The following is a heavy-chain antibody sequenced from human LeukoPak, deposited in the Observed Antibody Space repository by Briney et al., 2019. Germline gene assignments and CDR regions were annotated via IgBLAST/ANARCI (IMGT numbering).Heavy chain of an antibody. V-gene: IGHV4-4*07. Sequence: SETLSLTCTVSGGSISSYYWSWIRQPAGKGLEWIGRIYTSGSTNYNPSLKSRVTMSVDTSKNQFSLKLSSVTAADTAVYYCAREKAWVLWFGEYPHWFDPWGQGTLVTVSS. CDR3: AREKAWVLWFGEYPHWFDP. CDR1: GGSISSYY. D-gene: IGHD3-10*01. CDR2: IYTSGST. J-gene: IGHJ5*02.